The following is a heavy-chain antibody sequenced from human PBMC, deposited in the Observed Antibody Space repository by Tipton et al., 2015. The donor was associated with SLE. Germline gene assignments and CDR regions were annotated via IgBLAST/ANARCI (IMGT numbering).Heavy chain of an antibody. J-gene: IGHJ5*02. D-gene: IGHD4-17*01. CDR2: IYYSGRT. Sequence: TLSLTCTVSGGSISSSSYYWGWIRQPPGKGLEWIGSIYYSGRTYYNPSLKSRVTISVDTSKNQFSLKLSSVTAADTAVYYCARPYYGDDLLKAAPGWFDPWGQGTLVTVSS. CDR3: ARPYYGDDLLKAAPGWFDP. CDR1: GGSISSSSYY. V-gene: IGHV4-39*01.